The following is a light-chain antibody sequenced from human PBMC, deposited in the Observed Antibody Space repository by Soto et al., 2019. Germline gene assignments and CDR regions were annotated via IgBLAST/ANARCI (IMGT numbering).Light chain of an antibody. J-gene: IGKJ2*01. CDR2: GAS. CDR1: QSLRSGD. V-gene: IGKV3-11*01. CDR3: KQRSNWPT. Sequence: SVLPNSPVTLSFTPWKIGGMSCLASQSLRSGDLAWYRQIPGQAPRLLIYGASNRATGIPARFSGSGSGTDFTPTISSLEPEDFAVYYCKQRSNWPTCGKGTKVDIK.